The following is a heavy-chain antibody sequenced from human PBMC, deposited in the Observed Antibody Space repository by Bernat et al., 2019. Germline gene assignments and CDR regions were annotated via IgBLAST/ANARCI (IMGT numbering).Heavy chain of an antibody. CDR2: IYYSGST. V-gene: IGHV4-39*01. J-gene: IGHJ4*02. CDR3: ARGNDFWSGYYGGYYFDY. Sequence: QLQLQESGPGLVKPSETLSLTCTVSGGSISSSSYYWGWIRQPPGKGLEWIGSIYYSGSTYYNPSLKSRVTISVDTSKYQFSLKLSSVTAADTAVYYCARGNDFWSGYYGGYYFDYWGQGTLVTVSS. CDR1: GGSISSSSYY. D-gene: IGHD3-3*01.